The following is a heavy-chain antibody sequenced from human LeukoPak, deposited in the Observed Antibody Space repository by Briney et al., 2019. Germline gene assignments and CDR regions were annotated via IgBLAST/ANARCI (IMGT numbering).Heavy chain of an antibody. CDR2: IYNSGSN. J-gene: IGHJ4*02. Sequence: SETLSLTCTASGGSISSDYWQWIRQPPGKGLEWIGYIYNSGSNNYNPSLKSRVTISIGTSKSQFSLKLTSVTAADTAVYYCATRGYWGQGTLVTVSS. CDR1: GGSISSDY. D-gene: IGHD3-10*01. V-gene: IGHV4-59*08. CDR3: ATRGY.